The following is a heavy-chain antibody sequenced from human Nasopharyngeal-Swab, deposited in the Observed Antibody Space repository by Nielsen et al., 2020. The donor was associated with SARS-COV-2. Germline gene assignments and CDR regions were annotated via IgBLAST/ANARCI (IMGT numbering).Heavy chain of an antibody. D-gene: IGHD1-26*01. CDR2: IGGSGTDI. Sequence: GSLRLSCAASGFTFTSPAMTWVRQTPGKGLQWVSSIGGSGTDIYYADSVRGRFTTSRDNSKNTLYLHMNSLRADDTAVYYCAIGSSGTYGEAYWGQGALVTVSS. CDR3: AIGSSGTYGEAY. CDR1: GFTFTSPA. V-gene: IGHV3-23*05. J-gene: IGHJ4*02.